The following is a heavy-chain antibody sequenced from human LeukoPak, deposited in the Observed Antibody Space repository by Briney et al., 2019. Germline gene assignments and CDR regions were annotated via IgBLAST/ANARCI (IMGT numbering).Heavy chain of an antibody. V-gene: IGHV4-38-2*02. CDR2: IYHSGST. CDR3: ARDVYNNWDGFDC. CDR1: GYSISSGYY. D-gene: IGHD1-1*01. Sequence: SETLSLTCTVSGYSISSGYYWGWIRQPPGKGLEWIGSIYHSGSTYYNPSLKSRVTISVDTSKNQFSLNLTSVTAADTAVYYCARDVYNNWDGFDCWGQGTLVVVSS. J-gene: IGHJ4*02.